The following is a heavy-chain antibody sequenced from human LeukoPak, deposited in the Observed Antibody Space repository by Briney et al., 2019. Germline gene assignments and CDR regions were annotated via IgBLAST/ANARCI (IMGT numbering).Heavy chain of an antibody. D-gene: IGHD2-15*01. V-gene: IGHV3-43*02. CDR1: GFTFDDYA. CDR3: AKSHLTGSCLAH. J-gene: IGHJ5*02. Sequence: GGSLSLSCAASGFTFDDYAMHWVRQAPGKGLEWVSLISGDGGSTYYADSVKGRFTISRDNSKNSLYLQMNSLRTEDTALYYYAKSHLTGSCLAHWGQGTLVTVSS. CDR2: ISGDGGST.